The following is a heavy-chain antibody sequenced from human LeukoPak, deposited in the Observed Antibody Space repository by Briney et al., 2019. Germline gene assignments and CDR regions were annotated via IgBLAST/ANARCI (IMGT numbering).Heavy chain of an antibody. Sequence: PGGSLRLSCVASGITVSSNYMSWVREAPGKGLEWVSVIYSGGFTYYADSVKGRFTISRDSSKNTLYLQMNSLRAEDSAVYYCLVTATYKFVYWGQGTLVRVSS. J-gene: IGHJ4*02. V-gene: IGHV3-53*01. CDR3: LVTATYKFVY. D-gene: IGHD2-15*01. CDR1: GITVSSNY. CDR2: IYSGGFT.